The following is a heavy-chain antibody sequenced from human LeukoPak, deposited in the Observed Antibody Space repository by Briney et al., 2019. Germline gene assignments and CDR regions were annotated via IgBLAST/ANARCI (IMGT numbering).Heavy chain of an antibody. CDR1: GFTVSSNY. D-gene: IGHD1-20*01. CDR3: ARELITGMEVIDY. J-gene: IGHJ4*02. CDR2: ISSSSSYI. V-gene: IGHV3-21*01. Sequence: GGSLRLSCAASGFTVSSNYMSWVRQAPGKGLEWVSSISSSSSYIYYADSVKGRFTISRDNAKNSLYLQMNSLRAEDTAVYYCARELITGMEVIDYWGQGTLVTVSS.